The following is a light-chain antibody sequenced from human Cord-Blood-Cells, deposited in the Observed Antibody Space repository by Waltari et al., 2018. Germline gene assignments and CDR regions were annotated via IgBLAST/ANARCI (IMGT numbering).Light chain of an antibody. CDR1: SSDAGGYNY. Sequence: SALTQPRPVSGSPGQYVTISCPGASSDAGGYNYVSWYQQHPGKAPKLMIYDVSKRPSGVPDRFSASKSGNTSSLTISGLQAEDESYYYCCSYAGSYNWVFGGGTKRTVL. J-gene: IGLJ3*02. CDR2: DVS. CDR3: CSYAGSYNWV. V-gene: IGLV2-11*01.